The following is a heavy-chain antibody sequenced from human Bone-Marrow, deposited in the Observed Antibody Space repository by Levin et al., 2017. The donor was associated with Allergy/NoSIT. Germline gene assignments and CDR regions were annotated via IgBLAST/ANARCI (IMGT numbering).Heavy chain of an antibody. Sequence: SETLSLTCTVSVGSISSSSYYWGWIRQPPGKGLEWIGSIYYSGSTYYNPSLKSRVTISADTSRNQFFLQLSSVTAADTAVYYCARHRDSSGWYYNWFDPWGQGALVTISS. D-gene: IGHD6-13*01. J-gene: IGHJ5*02. CDR2: IYYSGST. CDR1: VGSISSSSYY. V-gene: IGHV4-39*01. CDR3: ARHRDSSGWYYNWFDP.